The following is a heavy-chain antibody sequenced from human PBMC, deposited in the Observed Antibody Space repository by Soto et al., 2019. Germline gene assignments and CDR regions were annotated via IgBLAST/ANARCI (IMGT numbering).Heavy chain of an antibody. V-gene: IGHV4-30-4*01. D-gene: IGHD4-17*01. CDR1: GGSISSGDYY. Sequence: QVQLQESGPGLVKPSQTLSLTCTVSGGSISSGDYYWSWIRQPPGKGLEWPGYIYYSGSTYYNPSLKGRVTIAVDTSKNQFSLKLSSVTAADTAVYYCAVTYGDYGHYYCGMDVWGQGTTVTVSS. J-gene: IGHJ6*02. CDR2: IYYSGST. CDR3: AVTYGDYGHYYCGMDV.